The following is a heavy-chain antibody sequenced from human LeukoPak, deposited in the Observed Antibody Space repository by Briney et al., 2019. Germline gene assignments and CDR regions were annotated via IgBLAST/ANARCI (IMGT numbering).Heavy chain of an antibody. D-gene: IGHD6-19*01. Sequence: GGSLRLSCAASGFTFSTYWMSWVRQAPGKGLEWVANIKQDGSEKYYVDSVKGRFTISRDNAKNSLYLQMNSLRAEDTAVYYCARDCAVAVWTFDYWGQGTLVTVSS. CDR2: IKQDGSEK. V-gene: IGHV3-7*01. CDR3: ARDCAVAVWTFDY. J-gene: IGHJ4*02. CDR1: GFTFSTYW.